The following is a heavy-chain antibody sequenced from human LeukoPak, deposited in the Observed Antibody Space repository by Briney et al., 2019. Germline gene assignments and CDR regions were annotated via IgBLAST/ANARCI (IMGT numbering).Heavy chain of an antibody. J-gene: IGHJ5*02. CDR2: INPNSGGT. D-gene: IGHD2-15*01. Sequence: ASVKVSCKASGYTFTGYYMHWVRQAPGQGLEWMGWINPNSGGTNYAQKFHGRVTMTRDTSISTAYMELSRLRSDDTAVYYCARGIVVVVAATRGGAWFDPWGQGTLVTVSS. CDR3: ARGIVVVVAATRGGAWFDP. V-gene: IGHV1-2*02. CDR1: GYTFTGYY.